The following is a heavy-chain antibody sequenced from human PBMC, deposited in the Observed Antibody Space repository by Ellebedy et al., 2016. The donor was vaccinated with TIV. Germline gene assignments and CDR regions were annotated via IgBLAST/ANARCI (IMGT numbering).Heavy chain of an antibody. CDR1: GVPTGYYY. D-gene: IGHD3-10*01. J-gene: IGHJ5*02. CDR3: ARGHYYGSGSPMSWFDP. V-gene: IGHV4-59*01. CDR2: VFYTGST. Sequence: MPSETLSLTCTVPGVPTGYYYWSWIRQPQGKGLEWIGYVFYTGSTNYNPSLKSRVSISLDTSKIQFSLMLTSLTAADTAVYYCARGHYYGSGSPMSWFDPWGQGTLVTVSS.